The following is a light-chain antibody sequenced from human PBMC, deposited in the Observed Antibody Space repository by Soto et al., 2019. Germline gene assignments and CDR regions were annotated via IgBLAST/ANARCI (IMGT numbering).Light chain of an antibody. CDR2: DAS. Sequence: DIQMTKSPSSLTASVGDSVTITCQASQDITNYLNWYQQKPGKAPKLLIYDASNLEPGVPSRFSGRGSGADFTFSISSLQPEDIATYYCQQYDDIPPTFGQGTRLEI. CDR3: QQYDDIPPT. J-gene: IGKJ5*01. CDR1: QDITNY. V-gene: IGKV1-33*01.